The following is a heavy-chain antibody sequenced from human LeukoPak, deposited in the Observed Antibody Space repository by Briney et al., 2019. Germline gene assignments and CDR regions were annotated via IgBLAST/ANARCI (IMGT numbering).Heavy chain of an antibody. CDR1: GGSISSFF. D-gene: IGHD5-18*01. V-gene: IGHV4-59*01. CDR2: IFYTGRT. CDR3: ARVYSYGEIWFDP. Sequence: SETLSLTCTVSGGSISSFFWSWIRQPPGEGLEWIGHIFYTGRTTYSPSLKSRVTISIDTSKNQFSLKMSSVTAADTAVYYCARVYSYGEIWFDPWGHGTLVTVSS. J-gene: IGHJ5*02.